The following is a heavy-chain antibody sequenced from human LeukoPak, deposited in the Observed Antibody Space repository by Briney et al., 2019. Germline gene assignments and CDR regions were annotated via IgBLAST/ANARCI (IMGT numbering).Heavy chain of an antibody. V-gene: IGHV1-69*13. Sequence: SVKVSCKAAGGTFSSYAINWVRQAPGQGLEWMGGIIPIFGTANYAQKFQGRVTITADESTSTAYMELSSLRSEDTAVYYCARATMVRGVTFHPDYWGQGTLVTVSS. CDR2: IIPIFGTA. J-gene: IGHJ4*02. CDR3: ARATMVRGVTFHPDY. CDR1: GGTFSSYA. D-gene: IGHD3-10*01.